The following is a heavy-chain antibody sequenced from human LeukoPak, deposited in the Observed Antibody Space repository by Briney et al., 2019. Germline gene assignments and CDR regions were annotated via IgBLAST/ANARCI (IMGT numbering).Heavy chain of an antibody. CDR3: AKDCLPDYDFWSGFDY. J-gene: IGHJ4*02. CDR2: ISYDGSNK. CDR1: GFTFSSYA. D-gene: IGHD3-3*01. Sequence: GGSLRLSCAASGFTFSSYAMHWVRQAPGKGLEWVAVISYDGSNKYYADSVKGRFTISRDNSKNTLYLQMNSLRAEDTAVYYCAKDCLPDYDFWSGFDYWGQGTLVTVSS. V-gene: IGHV3-30-3*01.